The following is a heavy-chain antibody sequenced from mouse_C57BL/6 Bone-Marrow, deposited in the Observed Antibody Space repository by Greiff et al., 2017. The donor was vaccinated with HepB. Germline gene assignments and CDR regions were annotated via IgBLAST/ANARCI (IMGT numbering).Heavy chain of an antibody. Sequence: QVQLQQSGAELVRPGASVTLSCKASGYTFTDYEMHWVKQTPVHGLEWIGAIDPETGGTAYNQKFKGKAILTADKSSSTAYMELRSLTSEDSAVYYCTRWLLGVFYFDYWGQGTTLTVSS. V-gene: IGHV1-15*01. D-gene: IGHD1-2*01. CDR2: IDPETGGT. CDR3: TRWLLGVFYFDY. CDR1: GYTFTDYE. J-gene: IGHJ2*01.